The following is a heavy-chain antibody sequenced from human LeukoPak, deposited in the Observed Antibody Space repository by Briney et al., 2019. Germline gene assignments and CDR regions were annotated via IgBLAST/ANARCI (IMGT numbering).Heavy chain of an antibody. D-gene: IGHD4-23*01. V-gene: IGHV3-23*01. CDR3: AKDGYGDCGGLDY. J-gene: IGHJ4*02. CDR2: ISGIGAYT. CDR1: GFTFSSYA. Sequence: GGSLRLSCAASGFTFSSYAMTWVRQAAGEVLEWASAISGIGAYTQYADSVKGRFTISRDNSKNTLYLQMNSLRAEDTAVYYCAKDGYGDCGGLDYWGQGTLVSDS.